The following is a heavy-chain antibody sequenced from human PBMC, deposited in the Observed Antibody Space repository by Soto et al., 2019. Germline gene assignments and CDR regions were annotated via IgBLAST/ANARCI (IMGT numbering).Heavy chain of an antibody. D-gene: IGHD6-13*01. CDR3: ARIAAAGNGPYYYYYYGMDV. V-gene: IGHV4-34*01. J-gene: IGHJ6*02. Sequence: THFLICAVYSVSCSGYCWIWLRQPPGQGLAWIGEINHSGSTNYNPSLKSRVTISVDTSKNQFSLKLSSVTAADTAVYYCARIAAAGNGPYYYYYYGMDVWGQGTTVTVSS. CDR2: INHSGST. CDR1: SVSCSGYC.